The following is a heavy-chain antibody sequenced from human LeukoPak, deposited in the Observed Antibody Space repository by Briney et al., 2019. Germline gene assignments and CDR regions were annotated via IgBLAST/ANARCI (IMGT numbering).Heavy chain of an antibody. D-gene: IGHD3-10*02. CDR3: ARPYYGRTYYYGLDV. CDR2: ISSSGSTI. Sequence: PGGSLRLSRAASGFSFSDYYMSWIRQAPGKGLEWVSYISSSGSTIYYADSVKGRFTISRDNAKNSLYLQMNSLRAEDTAVYYCARPYYGRTYYYGLDVWGQGTTVTVSS. V-gene: IGHV3-11*01. CDR1: GFSFSDYY. J-gene: IGHJ6*02.